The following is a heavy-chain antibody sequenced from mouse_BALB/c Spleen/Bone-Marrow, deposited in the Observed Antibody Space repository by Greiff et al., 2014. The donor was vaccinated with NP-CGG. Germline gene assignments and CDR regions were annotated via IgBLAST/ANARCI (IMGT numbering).Heavy chain of an antibody. CDR3: ARITTATGAMDY. CDR1: GFSLTNYG. CDR2: IWADGST. D-gene: IGHD1-2*01. V-gene: IGHV2-9*02. Sequence: VKLVESGPGLVAPSQSLSITCTVSGFSLTNYGVHWVRQPPGKGLEWLGVIWADGSTNYNSALMSRLSINKDNSKSQVFFKMNSLQTDDTAMYYCARITTATGAMDYWGQGTSVTVSS. J-gene: IGHJ4*01.